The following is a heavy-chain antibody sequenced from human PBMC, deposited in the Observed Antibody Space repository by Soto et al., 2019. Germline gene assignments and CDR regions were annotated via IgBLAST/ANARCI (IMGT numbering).Heavy chain of an antibody. D-gene: IGHD6-19*01. J-gene: IGHJ5*02. CDR1: GFTFSSYA. V-gene: IGHV3-23*01. CDR3: AKEEGYSSGWSGVDP. Sequence: GGSLRLSCAASGFTFSSYAMSWVRQAPGKGLEWVSTISSSGGSTYYADSVKGRFTISRDNSKNTLYLQMNGLRAEDTAVYYCAKEEGYSSGWSGVDPWGQGTLVTVSS. CDR2: ISSSGGST.